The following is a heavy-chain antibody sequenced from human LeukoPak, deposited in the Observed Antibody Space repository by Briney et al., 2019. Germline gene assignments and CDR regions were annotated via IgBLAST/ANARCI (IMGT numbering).Heavy chain of an antibody. Sequence: GGSLRLSCAVSGFTFSSYAMSWVRQAPGKGLEWVSAISGSGGSTYYADSVKGRFTISRDNSKNTLYLQMNSLRAEDTAVYYCAKGTVYFYYADYWGQGTLVTVSS. V-gene: IGHV3-23*01. D-gene: IGHD3-10*01. CDR2: ISGSGGST. CDR3: AKGTVYFYYADY. CDR1: GFTFSSYA. J-gene: IGHJ4*02.